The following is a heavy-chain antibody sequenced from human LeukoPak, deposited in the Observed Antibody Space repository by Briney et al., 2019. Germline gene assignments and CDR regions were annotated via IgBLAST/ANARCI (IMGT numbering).Heavy chain of an antibody. V-gene: IGHV4-4*07. D-gene: IGHD6-19*01. CDR3: AGHEGWLVGFDP. CDR2: IYTSGGA. Sequence: SGSLSLTPTVSGGSTSKYYWSWSRQPAGKGLEWIGRIYTSGGAKYNTSLQSRVSMSVDASKNQFSLELRSVTAAATAAYFFAGHEGWLVGFDPWDQGTPVTVSS. CDR1: GGSTSKYY. J-gene: IGHJ5*02.